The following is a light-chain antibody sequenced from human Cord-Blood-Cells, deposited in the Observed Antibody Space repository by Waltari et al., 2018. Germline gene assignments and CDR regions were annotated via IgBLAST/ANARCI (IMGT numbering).Light chain of an antibody. CDR1: SSDVGGYNY. CDR3: CSYAGSYTYVV. CDR2: DVS. V-gene: IGLV2-11*01. J-gene: IGLJ2*01. Sequence: QSALTQPRPVSGSPGQSVPIPGTGTSSDVGGYNYVSWYQQHPGKAPKLMIYDVSKRPSGVPDRFSGSKSGNTASLTISGRQAEDEADYYCCSYAGSYTYVVFGGGTKLTVL.